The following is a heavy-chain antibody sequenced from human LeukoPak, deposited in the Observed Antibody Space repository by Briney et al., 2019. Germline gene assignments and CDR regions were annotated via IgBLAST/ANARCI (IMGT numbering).Heavy chain of an antibody. V-gene: IGHV3-23*01. CDR2: IVANGDTT. CDR1: GFTFSNYA. CDR3: AKGTRSSFRGYFEY. Sequence: GGSLRLSCAASGFTFSNYAMSWVRQAPGRGLEWVSTIVANGDTTYYADSVKGRFTISRGNSKDTLYVQMNSLRADDTALYYCAKGTRSSFRGYFEYWGQGTLVTVSP. D-gene: IGHD2-2*01. J-gene: IGHJ4*02.